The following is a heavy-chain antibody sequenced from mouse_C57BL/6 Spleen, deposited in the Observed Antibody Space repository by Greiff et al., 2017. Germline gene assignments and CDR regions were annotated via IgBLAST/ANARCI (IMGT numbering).Heavy chain of an antibody. J-gene: IGHJ4*01. CDR2: INPNNGGT. V-gene: IGHV1-22*01. D-gene: IGHD1-2*01. Sequence: EVQLHQSGPELVKPGASVKMSCKASGYTFTDYNMHWVKQSHGKSLEWIGYINPNNGGTSYNQKFKGKATLTVNKSSSTAYMELRSLTSEDSAVYYCASGRLYAMDYWGQGTSVTVSS. CDR1: GYTFTDYN. CDR3: ASGRLYAMDY.